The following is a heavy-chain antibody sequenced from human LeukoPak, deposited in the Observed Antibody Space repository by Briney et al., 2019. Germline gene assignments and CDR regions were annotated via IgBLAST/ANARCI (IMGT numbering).Heavy chain of an antibody. CDR3: ARDRGYCSGGSCYPGHWFDP. CDR1: GGTFSSYA. Sequence: SVKVSCKASGGTFSSYAISWVRQAPGQGLEWMEGIIPIFGTANYAQKFQGRVTITADESTSTAYMELSSLRSEDTAVYYCARDRGYCSGGSCYPGHWFDPWGQGTLVTVSS. D-gene: IGHD2-15*01. V-gene: IGHV1-69*01. CDR2: IIPIFGTA. J-gene: IGHJ5*02.